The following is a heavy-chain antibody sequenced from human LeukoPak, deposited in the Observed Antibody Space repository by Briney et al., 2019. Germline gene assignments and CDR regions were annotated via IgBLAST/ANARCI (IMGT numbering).Heavy chain of an antibody. CDR1: GYTFTSYG. J-gene: IGHJ4*02. V-gene: IGHV1-18*01. Sequence: ASVKVSCTASGYTFTSYGISWVRQAPGQGREWMGWISAYNGNTNYAQKLQGRVTMTTDTSTSTAYMELRSLRSDDTAVYYCARGGGYYYDSSGYYPDYWGQGTLVTVSS. CDR3: ARGGGYYYDSSGYYPDY. D-gene: IGHD3-22*01. CDR2: ISAYNGNT.